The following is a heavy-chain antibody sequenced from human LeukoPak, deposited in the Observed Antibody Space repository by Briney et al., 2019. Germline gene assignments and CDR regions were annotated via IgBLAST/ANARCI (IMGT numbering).Heavy chain of an antibody. Sequence: PGGSLRLSCAASGFTFSSYGMHWVRQAPGKGLEWVAIIWYDGNNKNYADSVKGRFTISRDNSKSTLYLEMNSLRAEDTAVYYCARDGAYCDGGSCYSGYCDYWGQGTLVTVSS. D-gene: IGHD2-15*01. CDR1: GFTFSSYG. CDR2: IWYDGNNK. J-gene: IGHJ4*02. CDR3: ARDGAYCDGGSCYSGYCDY. V-gene: IGHV3-33*01.